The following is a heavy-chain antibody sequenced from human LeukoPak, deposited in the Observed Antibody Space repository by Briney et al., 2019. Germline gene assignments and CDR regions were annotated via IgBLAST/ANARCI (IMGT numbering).Heavy chain of an antibody. J-gene: IGHJ6*03. D-gene: IGHD1-1*01. CDR2: ISSSSIHI. V-gene: IGHV3-21*01. Sequence: AESLTLSCAASGFTFSSNCMNWVRQAPGKGLEWVSSISSSSIHISCADSGRGPFTIPRDNHKNSLYLQMTSLRAEDTAVYYCAKASLDVFYYYMDVWGKGTTVTVSS. CDR3: AKASLDVFYYYMDV. CDR1: GFTFSSNC.